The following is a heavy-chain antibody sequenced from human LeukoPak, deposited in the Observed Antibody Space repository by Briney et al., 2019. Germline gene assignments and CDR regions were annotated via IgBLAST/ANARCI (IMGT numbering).Heavy chain of an antibody. CDR2: IIPIFGST. Sequence: SVKVSCKASGYTFTSYGISWVRQAPGQGLEWMGGIIPIFGSTYYAQNFQGRVTITADDSTSTAYMDLSSLRSDDTAIYYCARGRLGTEPLFDYWGQGTLVTVSS. V-gene: IGHV1-69*13. CDR3: ARGRLGTEPLFDY. CDR1: GYTFTSYG. D-gene: IGHD1-14*01. J-gene: IGHJ4*02.